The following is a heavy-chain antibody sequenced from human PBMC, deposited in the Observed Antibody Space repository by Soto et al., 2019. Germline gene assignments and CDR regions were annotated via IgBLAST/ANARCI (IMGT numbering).Heavy chain of an antibody. J-gene: IGHJ4*02. Sequence: QVQLQESGPGLVKPSETLSLTCTVSGVSISSSNYYWNWSRQPPGKGLEWIGYIYYSGSTYYNPSLKSRVTISMDTAKHQFSLKFSSMTAADTAVYYCARAEYCSGGICYWAFDYWGQGTLVPVSS. D-gene: IGHD2-15*01. CDR2: IYYSGST. CDR3: ARAEYCSGGICYWAFDY. CDR1: GVSISSSNYY. V-gene: IGHV4-30-4*01.